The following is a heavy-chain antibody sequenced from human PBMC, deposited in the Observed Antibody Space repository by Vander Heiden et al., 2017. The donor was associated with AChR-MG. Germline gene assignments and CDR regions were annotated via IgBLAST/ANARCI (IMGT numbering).Heavy chain of an antibody. D-gene: IGHD2-8*01. CDR1: GDLFNNFG. CDR2: IIPIIGTT. Sequence: QVQLVESGAEVKQPGSSVKVPCKASGDLFNNFGIGWVRQAPGQGLEWMGGIIPIIGTTNYAQKFQGRVTITADKSTSTAYLELSSLISEDTALYYCARDVAHVTRAGVGQKFDYWGQGTLVTVSS. CDR3: ARDVAHVTRAGVGQKFDY. V-gene: IGHV1-69*06. J-gene: IGHJ4*02.